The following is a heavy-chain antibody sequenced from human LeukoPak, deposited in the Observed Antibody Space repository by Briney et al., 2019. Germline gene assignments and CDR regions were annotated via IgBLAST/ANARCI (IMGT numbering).Heavy chain of an antibody. CDR1: GGSISSSSYY. Sequence: SETLSLTCTVSGGSISSSSYYWGWIRQPPGKGLEWIGEINHSGSTNYNPSLKSRVTISVDTSKNQFSLKLSSVTAADTAVYYCARSGSMGYDSSGIPGFDYWGQGTLVTVSS. CDR2: INHSGST. J-gene: IGHJ4*02. V-gene: IGHV4-39*07. CDR3: ARSGSMGYDSSGIPGFDY. D-gene: IGHD3-22*01.